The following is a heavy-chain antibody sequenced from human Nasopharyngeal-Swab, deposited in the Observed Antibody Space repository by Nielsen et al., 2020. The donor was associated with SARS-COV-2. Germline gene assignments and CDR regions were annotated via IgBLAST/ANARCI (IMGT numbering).Heavy chain of an antibody. CDR3: ATRRSGWYSSGWDHFFDY. D-gene: IGHD6-19*01. Sequence: SSVNVSCKASGCTFSSYAISWVRQAPGQGLEWMGGIIPIFGTANYAQKFQGRVTITADESTSTAYMELSSLRSEDTAVYYCATRRSGWYSSGWDHFFDYWGQGTLVTVSS. CDR1: GCTFSSYA. V-gene: IGHV1-69*13. J-gene: IGHJ4*02. CDR2: IIPIFGTA.